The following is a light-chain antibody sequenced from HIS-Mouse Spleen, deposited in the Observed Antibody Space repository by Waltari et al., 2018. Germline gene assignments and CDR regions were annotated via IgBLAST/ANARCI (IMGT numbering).Light chain of an antibody. CDR1: SSGVCGYYY. V-gene: IGLV2-8*01. CDR3: SSYAGSNNYV. Sequence: QSALTQPPSASGSPGQSVTLSCTGTSSGVCGYYYAPWYQQHPGKAPKLMIYEVSKRPSGVPDRFSGSKSGNTASLTVSGLQAEDEADYYCSSYAGSNNYVFGTGTKVTVL. J-gene: IGLJ1*01. CDR2: EVS.